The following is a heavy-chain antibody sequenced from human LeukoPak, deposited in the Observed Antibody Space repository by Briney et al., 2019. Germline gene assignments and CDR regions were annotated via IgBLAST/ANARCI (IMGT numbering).Heavy chain of an antibody. D-gene: IGHD1-26*01. Sequence: SETLSLTCTVSGASLSIYYSSWIRHTPEKGLEWMGHIHSSGGSSYYPSLKSRLTLSIDTSRNQLSLKLPSVTAADTAVYFCARLGSYHDFWGQGALVTVSS. CDR2: IHSSGGS. V-gene: IGHV4-4*09. CDR3: ARLGSYHDF. CDR1: GASLSIYY. J-gene: IGHJ4*02.